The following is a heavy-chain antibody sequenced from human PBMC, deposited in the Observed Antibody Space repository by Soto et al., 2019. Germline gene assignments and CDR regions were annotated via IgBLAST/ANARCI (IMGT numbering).Heavy chain of an antibody. CDR1: EFTSSSYA. J-gene: IGHJ6*02. D-gene: IGHD6-13*01. CDR2: ITGSGSNT. CDR3: ATLKTSSTWPQGGRDV. Sequence: EVQLLESGGGLVQPGGSLRLSCAASEFTSSSYAMSWVRQAPGKGLEWVSSITGSGSNTYYADSVKGRFTISRDNAKNRFCHQNNSLSAEDRGVYYCATLKTSSTWPQGGRDVGGQGTTVTVSS. V-gene: IGHV3-23*01.